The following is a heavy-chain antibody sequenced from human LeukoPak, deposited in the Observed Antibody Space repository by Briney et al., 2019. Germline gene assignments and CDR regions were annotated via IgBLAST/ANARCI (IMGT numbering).Heavy chain of an antibody. J-gene: IGHJ4*02. D-gene: IGHD1-26*01. CDR1: GFSFSSYY. CDR2: ISSGSTYI. V-gene: IGHV3-21*04. CDR3: AKDLGRYRKNFFDY. Sequence: GGNLRLSCAASGFSFSSYYVNWVRQAPGKGLEWVSCISSGSTYISYADSVRGRFAISRDNSKNTLYLQMNSLRADDTAVYYCAKDLGRYRKNFFDYWGQGNLVTVSS.